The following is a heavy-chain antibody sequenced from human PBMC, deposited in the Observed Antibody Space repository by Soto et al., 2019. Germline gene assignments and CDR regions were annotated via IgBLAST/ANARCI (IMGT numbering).Heavy chain of an antibody. CDR2: MIPTTGKT. J-gene: IGHJ4*02. CDR1: GGTFSSYA. V-gene: IGHV1-8*02. CDR3: VRRKERSGPHYFDA. Sequence: ASVKVSCKASGGTFSSYAISWVRQAPGRGLEWMGWMIPTTGKTGNAQRFQGRVTMTRDTSTSTAYMEVSSLRSEDTGVYYCVRRKERSGPHYFDAWGQGTLVTVSS. D-gene: IGHD6-25*01.